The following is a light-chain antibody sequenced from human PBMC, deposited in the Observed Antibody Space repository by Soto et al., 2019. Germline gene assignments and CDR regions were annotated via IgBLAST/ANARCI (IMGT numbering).Light chain of an antibody. J-gene: IGKJ5*01. CDR3: QQFNSYPIT. V-gene: IGKV1-13*02. Sequence: AIQLTQSPSSLSASVGDRVTITCRASQGISSALAWYQQKPGKAPKILIYDVSTLESGVPSRFSGSSSGTDFTLTISSLQPVDFATYYCQQFNSYPITFGQGTRLEIK. CDR2: DVS. CDR1: QGISSA.